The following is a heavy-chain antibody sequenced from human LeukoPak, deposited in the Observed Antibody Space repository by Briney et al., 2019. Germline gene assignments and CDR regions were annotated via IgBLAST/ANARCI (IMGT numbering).Heavy chain of an antibody. V-gene: IGHV4-59*11. D-gene: IGHD3-3*01. CDR1: GGSISSHY. CDR3: AREEGARYYDFWSGYYNNYYMDV. J-gene: IGHJ6*03. CDR2: IYYSGST. Sequence: SETLSLTCTVSGGSISSHYWSWIRQPPGKGLEWIGYIYYSGSTNYNPSLKSRVTISVDTSKNQFSLKLSSVTAADTAVYYCAREEGARYYDFWSGYYNNYYMDVWGKGPRSPSP.